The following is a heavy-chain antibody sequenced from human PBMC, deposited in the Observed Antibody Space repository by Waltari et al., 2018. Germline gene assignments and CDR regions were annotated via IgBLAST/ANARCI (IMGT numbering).Heavy chain of an antibody. V-gene: IGHV4-38-2*01. CDR2: IYHSGST. D-gene: IGHD5-12*01. CDR1: GYSISSGYY. Sequence: QVQLQESGPGLVKPSETLSLTCAVSGYSISSGYYWGWLRQPPGKGLEWIGSIYHSGSTYYNPSLKSRVTISVDTSKNQFSLKLSSVTAADTAVYYCARALVEMATIPWYFDLWGRGTLVTVSS. CDR3: ARALVEMATIPWYFDL. J-gene: IGHJ2*01.